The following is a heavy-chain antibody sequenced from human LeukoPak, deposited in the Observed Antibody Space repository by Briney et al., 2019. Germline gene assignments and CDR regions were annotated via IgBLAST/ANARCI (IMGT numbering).Heavy chain of an antibody. CDR1: GFTSSGYA. V-gene: IGHV3-30-3*01. J-gene: IGHJ4*02. D-gene: IGHD3-22*01. CDR3: ARSGNYYDSSGSSGYFDY. Sequence: GGSLRLSCAASGFTSSGYAMHWVRQAPGKGLEWVAGISYDGVNKYYTDSVKGRFTISRSNSKNTLYLQMNSLRPEDTAVYYCARSGNYYDSSGSSGYFDYWGQGTLVTVSS. CDR2: ISYDGVNK.